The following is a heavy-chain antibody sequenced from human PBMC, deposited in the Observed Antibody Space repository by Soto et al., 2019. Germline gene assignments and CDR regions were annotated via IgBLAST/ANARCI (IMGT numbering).Heavy chain of an antibody. J-gene: IGHJ6*02. CDR3: ARDQGAGQYGMDV. CDR1: GYTFTSYG. CDR2: ISAYNGDT. Sequence: QVQLVQSGAEVKTPGASVKVSCKASGYTFTSYGVSWVRQAPGQGLEWMGWISAYNGDTNYAQKVQGRVTMTTDTSATTNYMELRSLRPDDTAVYYCARDQGAGQYGMDVWGQGTTVTVSS. V-gene: IGHV1-18*01.